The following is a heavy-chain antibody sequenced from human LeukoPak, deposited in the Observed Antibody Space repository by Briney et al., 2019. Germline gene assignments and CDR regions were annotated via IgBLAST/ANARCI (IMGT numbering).Heavy chain of an antibody. Sequence: GGSLRLSCAASGFTFSTYEMNWVRQFPGKGLEWVSYISSSGSIIYYADSVKGRFTISRDNAKNSLYLQMNSLRAEDTAVYYCARMYSGSYVDYWGQGTLVTVSS. V-gene: IGHV3-48*03. J-gene: IGHJ4*02. CDR3: ARMYSGSYVDY. D-gene: IGHD1-26*01. CDR1: GFTFSTYE. CDR2: ISSSGSII.